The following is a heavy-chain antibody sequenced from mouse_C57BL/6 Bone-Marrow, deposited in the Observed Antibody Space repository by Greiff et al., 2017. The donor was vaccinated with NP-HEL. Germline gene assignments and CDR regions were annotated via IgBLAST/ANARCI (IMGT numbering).Heavy chain of an antibody. J-gene: IGHJ4*01. D-gene: IGHD4-1*02. Sequence: EVKLVESGGGLVKPGGSLKLSCAASGFTFSDYGMHWVRQAPEKGLEWVAYISSGSSTIYYADTVKGRFTISRDNAKNTLFLQMTSLRSEDTAMYYCVLQLGRNAMDYWGQGTSVTVSS. V-gene: IGHV5-17*01. CDR2: ISSGSSTI. CDR1: GFTFSDYG. CDR3: VLQLGRNAMDY.